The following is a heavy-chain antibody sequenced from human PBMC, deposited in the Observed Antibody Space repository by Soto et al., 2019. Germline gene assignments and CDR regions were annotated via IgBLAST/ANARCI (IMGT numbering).Heavy chain of an antibody. D-gene: IGHD6-6*01. Sequence: SETLSLTCAVSGGSISSGGYSWSWIRQPPGKGLEWIGYIYHSGSTYYNPSLKSRVTISVDRSKNQFSLKLNSVTAADTAVYYCARTHLDSSSGFYFDYWGQGTLVTVSS. J-gene: IGHJ4*02. CDR1: GGSISSGGYS. CDR3: ARTHLDSSSGFYFDY. V-gene: IGHV4-30-2*01. CDR2: IYHSGST.